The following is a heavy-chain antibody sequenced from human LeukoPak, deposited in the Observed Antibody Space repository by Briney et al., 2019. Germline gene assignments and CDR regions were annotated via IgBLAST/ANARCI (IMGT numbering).Heavy chain of an antibody. J-gene: IGHJ5*02. CDR3: ARVGDDTSGYWFDP. D-gene: IGHD3-22*01. CDR1: GGSVNSYY. CDR2: IYHSGNT. V-gene: IGHV4-4*09. Sequence: SETLSLTCSVSGGSVNSYYWSWIRQPPGKGLEWIGLIYHSGNTYYTPSLESRVTISVDTSRNQFSLNLYSVTAADTAVYFCARVGDDTSGYWFDPWGPGTLVTVSS.